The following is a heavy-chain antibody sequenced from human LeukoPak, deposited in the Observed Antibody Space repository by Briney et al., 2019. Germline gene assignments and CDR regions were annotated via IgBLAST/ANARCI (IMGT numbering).Heavy chain of an antibody. Sequence: GGSLRLSCAASGFILSSYWMHWVRQAPGKGLEWVSAISGSGGSTYYADSVKGRFTISRDNSKNTLYLQMNSLRAEDTAVYYCAKGRGVPAAIYAFDIWGQGTMVTVSS. D-gene: IGHD2-2*01. CDR3: AKGRGVPAAIYAFDI. CDR2: ISGSGGST. CDR1: GFILSSYW. J-gene: IGHJ3*02. V-gene: IGHV3-23*01.